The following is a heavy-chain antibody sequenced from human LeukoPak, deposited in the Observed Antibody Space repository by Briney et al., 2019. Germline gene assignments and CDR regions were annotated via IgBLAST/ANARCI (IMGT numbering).Heavy chain of an antibody. CDR2: IYYSGST. CDR3: ARAGRATQGYFDY. V-gene: IGHV4-59*01. J-gene: IGHJ4*02. CDR1: GGSISSYY. D-gene: IGHD1-26*01. Sequence: SETLSLTCTVSGGSISSYYWSWIRQPPGKGLEWTGYIYYSGSTNYNPSLKSRVTISVDTSKNQFSLKLSSVAAADTAVYYCARAGRATQGYFDYWGQGTLVTVSS.